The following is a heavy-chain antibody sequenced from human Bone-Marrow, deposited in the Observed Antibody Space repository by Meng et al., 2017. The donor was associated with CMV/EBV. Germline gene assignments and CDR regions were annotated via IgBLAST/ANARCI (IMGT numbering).Heavy chain of an antibody. V-gene: IGHV3-30*02. D-gene: IGHD2-15*01. J-gene: IGHJ6*02. CDR1: GFSFGDYA. CDR3: ATRDRELTALSGLYYYYAMDV. Sequence: GESLKISCITSGFSFGDYAINWVRQAPGKGLEWVASIRYDESNKYYADSVRGRFTISRENSKNTLYLQMNNLRAEDTALYYCATRDRELTALSGLYYYYAMDVWGQGTSVTVSS. CDR2: IRYDESNK.